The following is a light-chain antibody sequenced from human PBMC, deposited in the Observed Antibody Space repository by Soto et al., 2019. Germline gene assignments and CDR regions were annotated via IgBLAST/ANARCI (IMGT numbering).Light chain of an antibody. V-gene: IGKV3-11*01. CDR1: QSVSSY. J-gene: IGKJ4*01. CDR2: DAS. Sequence: EIVLTQSPATLSLSPGDRATLSCRASQSVSSYLAWYQQKPGQAPRLLIYDASNRATGIPARFSGSGSGTDFTLTITTLEPEDCAVYYCQQRSNWPSTFGGGTNVGIK. CDR3: QQRSNWPST.